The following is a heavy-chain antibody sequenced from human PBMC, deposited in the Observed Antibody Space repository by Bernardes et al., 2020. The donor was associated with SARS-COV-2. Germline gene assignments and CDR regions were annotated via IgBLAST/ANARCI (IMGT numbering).Heavy chain of an antibody. D-gene: IGHD2-21*02. V-gene: IGHV4-39*01. CDR2: NYSSGNS. CDR1: GGSISSSNYC. Sequence: SETRSLTCTVSGGSISSSNYCWGWLRQAPGKGREWISSNYSSGNSYYSPSLQSRLTESVDTSKNPFSLRLSFVTAADTAVYYCAGSSSGIDCYIGGLRAWDYGIDVWGRWITFTVYS. J-gene: IGHJ6*02. CDR3: AGSSSGIDCYIGGLRAWDYGIDV.